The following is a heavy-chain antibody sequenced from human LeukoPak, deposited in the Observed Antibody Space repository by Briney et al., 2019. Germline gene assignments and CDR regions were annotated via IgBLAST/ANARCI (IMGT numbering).Heavy chain of an antibody. D-gene: IGHD6-19*01. CDR3: SGRLDY. Sequence: GGSLRLSCAASGFTFSSYSMNWVRQAPGKGLEGVSYISSSGTTIYYADSVKGRFTISRDSAKNSLYLQMNSLRAEDTAVYYCSGRLDYWGQGTLVTVSS. V-gene: IGHV3-48*01. J-gene: IGHJ4*02. CDR1: GFTFSSYS. CDR2: ISSSGTTI.